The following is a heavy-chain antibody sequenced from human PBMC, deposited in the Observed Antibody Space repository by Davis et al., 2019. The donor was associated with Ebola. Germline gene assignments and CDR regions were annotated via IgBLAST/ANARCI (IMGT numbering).Heavy chain of an antibody. V-gene: IGHV4-59*08. CDR2: IYHTGTT. CDR3: ARLETSNYCSSTTCFRYGMDV. D-gene: IGHD2-2*01. Sequence: SETLSLTCTVSGGSITSYFWSWIRQTPGKGLEWIAYIYHTGTTSYNPSLKSRVTISADTSKNQLSLNLRSATAAATAVYYCARLETSNYCSSTTCFRYGMDVWGQGTTVTVSS. J-gene: IGHJ6*02. CDR1: GGSITSYF.